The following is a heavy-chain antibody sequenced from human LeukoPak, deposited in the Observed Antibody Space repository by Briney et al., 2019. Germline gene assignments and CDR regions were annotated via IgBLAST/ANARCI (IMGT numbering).Heavy chain of an antibody. CDR1: GFTFSSYG. V-gene: IGHV3-33*06. D-gene: IGHD1-26*01. CDR2: IWYDGSNK. CDR3: AKSVSSGTYSYFDY. Sequence: GGSLRLSCAASGFTFSSYGMHWVRQAPGKGLEWVAVIWYDGSNKYYADSVKGRFTISRDNSKNTLYLQMNSLRAEDTAVYYCAKSVSSGTYSYFDYWGQGTLVTVSS. J-gene: IGHJ4*02.